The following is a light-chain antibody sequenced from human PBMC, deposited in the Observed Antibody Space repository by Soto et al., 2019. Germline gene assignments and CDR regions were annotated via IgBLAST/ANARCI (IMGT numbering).Light chain of an antibody. Sequence: QSVLTQPASVSGSPGQSITISCTGTSNDVGGYKYVSWYQQHPGKAPKLMIYEVSNRPSGVSNRFSGSKSGNTASLTISGLQAEDEADYYCSSYTGSSTYVFGTGTKLTV. CDR3: SSYTGSSTYV. V-gene: IGLV2-14*01. CDR2: EVS. J-gene: IGLJ1*01. CDR1: SNDVGGYKY.